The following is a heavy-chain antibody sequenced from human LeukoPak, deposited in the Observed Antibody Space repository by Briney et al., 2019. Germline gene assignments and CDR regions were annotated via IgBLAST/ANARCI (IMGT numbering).Heavy chain of an antibody. V-gene: IGHV4-38-2*02. CDR1: GYSISSGYY. Sequence: SETLSLTCTVSGYSISSGYYWGWIRQPPGKGLEWIGNIYHSGSTYYSPSLKSRVTISVDTSKNQFSLKLRSVTAADTAVYYCALMAGGYGDYWGQGTLVTVSS. CDR3: ALMAGGYGDY. J-gene: IGHJ4*02. CDR2: IYHSGST. D-gene: IGHD5-12*01.